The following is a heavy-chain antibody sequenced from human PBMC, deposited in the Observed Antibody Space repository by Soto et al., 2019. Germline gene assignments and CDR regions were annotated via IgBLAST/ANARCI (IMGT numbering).Heavy chain of an antibody. Sequence: GGSLRLSCAASGFTFSSFGMYWVRQAPGKGLEWVANIWSDGTNKYYADSVRGRFTISRDNSMNTLDLEMNSLRADDTAVYYCARENVAYRFGTLDYWGQGNLVTISS. V-gene: IGHV3-33*07. J-gene: IGHJ4*02. CDR3: ARENVAYRFGTLDY. D-gene: IGHD3-16*01. CDR2: IWSDGTNK. CDR1: GFTFSSFG.